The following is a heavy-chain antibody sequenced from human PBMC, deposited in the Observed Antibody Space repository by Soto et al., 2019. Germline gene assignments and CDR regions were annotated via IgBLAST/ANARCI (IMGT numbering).Heavy chain of an antibody. CDR1: GGSISSYY. CDR3: AREYCTNGVCHFDY. CDR2: IHYSGST. J-gene: IGHJ4*02. V-gene: IGHV4-59*01. Sequence: PETLSLTCTVSGGSISSYYWSWIRQPPGKGLEWIGYIHYSGSTNYNPSLNSRVTISVDKSKNQFSLNLSSVTAADTAVYYCAREYCTNGVCHFDYWGQGTLVIVSA. D-gene: IGHD2-8*01.